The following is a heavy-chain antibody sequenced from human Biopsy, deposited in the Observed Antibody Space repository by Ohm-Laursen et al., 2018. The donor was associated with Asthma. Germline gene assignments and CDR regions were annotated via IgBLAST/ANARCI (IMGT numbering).Heavy chain of an antibody. Sequence: SLRLSCSASGFRFTDYGMHWVRQAPGKGLEWVASVSSSGGSRDYADSVKGRFTISRDNSNTVYLQMNWLRAEDTAIYYCARISICTRTACGPHYIYKMDVWGQGTTVTVSS. CDR2: VSSSGGSR. CDR3: ARISICTRTACGPHYIYKMDV. J-gene: IGHJ6*02. CDR1: GFRFTDYG. D-gene: IGHD4-11*01. V-gene: IGHV3-23*01.